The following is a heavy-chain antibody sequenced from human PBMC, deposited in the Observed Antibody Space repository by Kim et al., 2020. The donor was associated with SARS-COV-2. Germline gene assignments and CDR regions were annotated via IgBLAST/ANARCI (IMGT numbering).Heavy chain of an antibody. D-gene: IGHD3-22*01. Sequence: YADSWKGRFTISRDNSKNTLYLQMNSLRAEDTAVYYCARDRSKSSGYCDYWGQGTLVTVSS. J-gene: IGHJ4*02. V-gene: IGHV3-30*01. CDR3: ARDRSKSSGYCDY.